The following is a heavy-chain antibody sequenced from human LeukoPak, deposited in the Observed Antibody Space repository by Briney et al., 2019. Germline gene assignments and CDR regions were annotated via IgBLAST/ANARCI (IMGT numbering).Heavy chain of an antibody. CDR2: LYYSGST. CDR1: GDSISRSDNY. CDR3: ARERVEMATNPGKGYYYYYMDV. J-gene: IGHJ6*03. D-gene: IGHD5-24*01. V-gene: IGHV4-39*07. Sequence: PSETLSLTCSVSGDSISRSDNYWGWIRQPPGKGLEWIVSLYYSGSTYYNPSLKSRVTIPVDTSKNQFSLKLSSVTAADTAVYYCARERVEMATNPGKGYYYYYMDVWGKGTTVTISS.